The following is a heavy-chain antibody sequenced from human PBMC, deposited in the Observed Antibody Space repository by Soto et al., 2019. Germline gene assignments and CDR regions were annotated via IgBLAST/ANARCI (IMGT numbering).Heavy chain of an antibody. V-gene: IGHV4-34*01. Sequence: QVQLQQWGAGLLKPSETLSLTCAVYGGSFSGYYWSWIRQPPGKGLEWIGEINHSGSTNYNPSLKSRVTISVDTSKNQFSLKLSSVTAADTAVYYCARGGARGKNRVGPRSTSCYQGCWFDPWGQGTLVTVSS. CDR3: ARGGARGKNRVGPRSTSCYQGCWFDP. J-gene: IGHJ5*02. CDR1: GGSFSGYY. D-gene: IGHD2-2*01. CDR2: INHSGST.